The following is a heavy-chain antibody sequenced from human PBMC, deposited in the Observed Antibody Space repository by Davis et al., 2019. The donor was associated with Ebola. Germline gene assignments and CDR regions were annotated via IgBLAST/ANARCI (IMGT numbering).Heavy chain of an antibody. J-gene: IGHJ6*02. CDR3: ARGVEAPGPIYSFYYGVDV. Sequence: PSETLSLTCAVYGGSFSGYYWSWIRQPPGKGLEWIGEINHSGTTNYNPSLKSRVTISVYTSKNQFSLKVRFVAAADTAVYYCARGVEAPGPIYSFYYGVDVWGPGATVTVSS. CDR1: GGSFSGYY. D-gene: IGHD5-24*01. CDR2: INHSGTT. V-gene: IGHV4-34*01.